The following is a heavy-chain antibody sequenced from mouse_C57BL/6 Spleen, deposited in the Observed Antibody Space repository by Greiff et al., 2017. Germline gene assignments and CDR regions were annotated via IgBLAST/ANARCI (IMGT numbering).Heavy chain of an antibody. J-gene: IGHJ1*03. CDR1: GYSFTSYY. V-gene: IGHV1-66*01. CDR2: IYPGSGNT. D-gene: IGHD1-1*01. Sequence: VKLQQSGPELVKPGASVKISCKASGYSFTSYYIHWVKQRPGQGLEWIGWIYPGSGNTKYNEKFKGKATLTADTSSSTAYMQLSSLTSEDSAVYYCARGGAYYGSSRYWYFDVWGTGTTVTVSS. CDR3: ARGGAYYGSSRYWYFDV.